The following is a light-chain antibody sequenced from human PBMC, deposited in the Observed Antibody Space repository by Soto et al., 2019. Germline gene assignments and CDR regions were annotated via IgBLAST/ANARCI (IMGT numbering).Light chain of an antibody. V-gene: IGKV3-15*01. CDR3: QQYNNWPYT. CDR2: GAS. Sequence: EIVMTQSPATLSVSPGERATLSCRASQSVTSNLAWYQQKPGRAPRLLIYGASTRATGIPARFSGSGSGTEFTLTISNLQSEDFAVYYCQQYNNWPYTFGQGTKLEIK. J-gene: IGKJ2*01. CDR1: QSVTSN.